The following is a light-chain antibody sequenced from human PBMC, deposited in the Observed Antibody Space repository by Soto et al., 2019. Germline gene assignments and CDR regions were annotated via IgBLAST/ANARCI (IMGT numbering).Light chain of an antibody. V-gene: IGKV4-1*01. J-gene: IGKJ1*01. CDR1: QNILYSSNNKNY. CDR2: CAS. CDR3: QQYYGSPWT. Sequence: DIVMTQSPDSLAVSLGERATIDCKSSQNILYSSNNKNYLAWYQQKPGQPPRLLFYCASTRESGVPDRFSGSGSGAHFTLTITGLQPEDVAVYYCQQYYGSPWTFGQGTKVEVK.